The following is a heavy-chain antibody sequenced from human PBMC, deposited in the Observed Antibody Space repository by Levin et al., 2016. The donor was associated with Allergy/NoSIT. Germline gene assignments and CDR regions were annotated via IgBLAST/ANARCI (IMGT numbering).Heavy chain of an antibody. J-gene: IGHJ4*02. CDR3: ASTYRGYSSSWQTFDY. Sequence: PGKGLEWIGYIYYSGSTNYNPSLKSRVTISVDTSKNQFSLKLSSVTAADTAVYYCASTYRGYSSSWQTFDYWGQGTLVPSPQ. CDR2: IYYSGST. D-gene: IGHD6-13*01. V-gene: IGHV4-59*13.